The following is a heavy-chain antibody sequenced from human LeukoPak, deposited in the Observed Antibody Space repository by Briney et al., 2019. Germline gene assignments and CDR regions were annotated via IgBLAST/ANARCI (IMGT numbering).Heavy chain of an antibody. Sequence: QPGGSLRLSCAVSGFTVRSNYMNWVRQAPGKGLEWVSVIYSDGTTYYADSVKGRFTISRDNSKNTLYLQMNSLRVEDTAVYYCAKEANQCSSRHYDYWGQGTLVTVSS. J-gene: IGHJ4*02. CDR2: IYSDGTT. D-gene: IGHD6-6*01. CDR1: GFTVRSNY. CDR3: AKEANQCSSRHYDY. V-gene: IGHV3-66*02.